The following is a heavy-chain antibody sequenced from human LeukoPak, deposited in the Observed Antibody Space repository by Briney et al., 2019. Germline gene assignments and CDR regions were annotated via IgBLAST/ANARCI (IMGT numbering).Heavy chain of an antibody. V-gene: IGHV3-23*01. CDR3: AKATSSSWYAGMCDY. CDR1: GFTFSSYA. Sequence: PGGSLRLSCAASGFTFSSYAMSWVRQAPGKGLEWVSAISGSGGSTYYADSVKGRFTISRDNSKNTLCLQMNSLRAEDTAVYYCAKATSSSWYAGMCDYWGQGTLVTVSS. J-gene: IGHJ4*02. CDR2: ISGSGGST. D-gene: IGHD6-13*01.